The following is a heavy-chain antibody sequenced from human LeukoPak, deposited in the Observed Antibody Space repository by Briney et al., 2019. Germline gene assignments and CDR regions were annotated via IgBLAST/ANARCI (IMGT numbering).Heavy chain of an antibody. CDR1: GGSINSYY. Sequence: PSETLSLTCTVSGGSINSYYWNWIRQPPGKGLEWIGYIHYNGGTKYNPSLKSRVIILMDTSKNQLSLRLGSVTAADTAVYYCARGLYSSTWPDIWGQGTLVTVSS. CDR2: IHYNGGT. D-gene: IGHD6-13*01. V-gene: IGHV4-59*08. J-gene: IGHJ4*02. CDR3: ARGLYSSTWPDI.